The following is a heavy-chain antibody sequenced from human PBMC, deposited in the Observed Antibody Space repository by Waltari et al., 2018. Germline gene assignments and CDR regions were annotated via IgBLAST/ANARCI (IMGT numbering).Heavy chain of an antibody. CDR1: GFHFHDYA. CDR2: ISWNSNNI. Sequence: EVQLVESGGDLVQPGRSLRLSCAASGFHFHDYAMHWVRQAPGKGLEWVSSISWNSNNIVYADSVQGRFTTSRDSAKSSLYLEMNNLRPEDTALYFCAKDRVRSPGYYGMDVWGQGTTVTVSS. J-gene: IGHJ6*02. V-gene: IGHV3-9*01. CDR3: AKDRVRSPGYYGMDV.